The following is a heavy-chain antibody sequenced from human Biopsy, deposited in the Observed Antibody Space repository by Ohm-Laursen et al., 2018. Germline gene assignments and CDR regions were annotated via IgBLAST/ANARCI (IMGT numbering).Heavy chain of an antibody. J-gene: IGHJ5*02. CDR1: GDSFTSYA. Sequence: ESSVKVSCKASGDSFTSYAIGWVRQAPGQGLEWMGGIIPMPNVATYAQKFQGRITITADESTSTAYMELSSLTSEDTAVYFCPRGEGSSWFDPWGHGTLVTVSS. CDR2: IIPMPNVA. V-gene: IGHV1-69*01. D-gene: IGHD1-26*01. CDR3: PRGEGSSWFDP.